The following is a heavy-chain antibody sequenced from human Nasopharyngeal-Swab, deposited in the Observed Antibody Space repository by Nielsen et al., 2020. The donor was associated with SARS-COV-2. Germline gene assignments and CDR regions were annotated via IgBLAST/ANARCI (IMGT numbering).Heavy chain of an antibody. CDR2: ISYDGSNK. Sequence: GESLKISCVDSGFRDYSMNWVRQAPGKGLEWVAVISYDGSNKYYADSVKGRFTISRDNSKNTLYLQMNSLRAEDTAVYYCARAVPYGDYAYYFDYWGQGTLVTVSS. D-gene: IGHD4-17*01. J-gene: IGHJ4*02. V-gene: IGHV3-30*03. CDR1: GFRDYS. CDR3: ARAVPYGDYAYYFDY.